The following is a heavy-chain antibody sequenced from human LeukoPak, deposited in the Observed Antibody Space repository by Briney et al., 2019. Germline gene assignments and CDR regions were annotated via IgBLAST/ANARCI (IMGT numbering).Heavy chain of an antibody. Sequence: GGSLRLSCAASGFTVSSNYMSWVRQAPGKGLEWVSIIYSTDTTYYADSVKGRFIISRDNSKNTLYLQMNSLRAEDTALYYCVRSPRGYNYGYFDYWGQGALVTVSS. CDR3: VRSPRGYNYGYFDY. CDR1: GFTVSSNY. D-gene: IGHD5-12*01. CDR2: IYSTDTT. V-gene: IGHV3-53*01. J-gene: IGHJ4*02.